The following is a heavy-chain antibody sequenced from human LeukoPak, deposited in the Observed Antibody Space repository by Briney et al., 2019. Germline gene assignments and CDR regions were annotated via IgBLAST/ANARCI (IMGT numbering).Heavy chain of an antibody. CDR3: ARDRGAPRPNDY. CDR1: GFTLSNYW. J-gene: IGHJ4*02. CDR2: IKQDGSEK. Sequence: PGRSLRLSCAASGFTLSNYWMSWLRQAPGKGLEWVANIKQDGSEKYYGDSVKGRFTISRDNAKNSLYLQMNSLRADDTAVYYCARDRGAPRPNDYWGQGTLVTVSS. D-gene: IGHD6-6*01. V-gene: IGHV3-7*03.